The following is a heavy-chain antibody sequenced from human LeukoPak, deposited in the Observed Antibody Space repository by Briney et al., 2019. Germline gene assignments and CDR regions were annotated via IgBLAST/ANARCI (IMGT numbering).Heavy chain of an antibody. CDR2: FYTRGST. D-gene: IGHD1-26*01. Sequence: PSETLSLTCTVSGGSISSYYWSWIRQPAGKGLEWIGRFYTRGSTDYNPSLKSRVTMSVDTSKNQFSLNLSSVTAADTAMYYCACVGPSGSYSVSWGQCFLVIV. V-gene: IGHV4-4*07. CDR3: ACVGPSGSYSVS. J-gene: IGHJ1*01. CDR1: GGSISSYY.